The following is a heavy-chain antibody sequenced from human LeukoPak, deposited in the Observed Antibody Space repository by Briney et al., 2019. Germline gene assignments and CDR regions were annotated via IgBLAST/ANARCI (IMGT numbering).Heavy chain of an antibody. Sequence: GSLRLSCAASGFTFSSYAMSWVRQAPGKGLEWVSTISASGGSTYYADSVKGRFTISRDNSKSTLYLQMNSLRAEDTAVYYCAKDRDSGWYTFYYWGQGTLVTVSS. CDR3: AKDRDSGWYTFYY. V-gene: IGHV3-23*01. CDR2: ISASGGST. D-gene: IGHD6-19*01. J-gene: IGHJ4*02. CDR1: GFTFSSYA.